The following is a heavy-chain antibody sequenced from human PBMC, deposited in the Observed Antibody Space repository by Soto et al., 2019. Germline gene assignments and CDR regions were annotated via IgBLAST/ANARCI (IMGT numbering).Heavy chain of an antibody. V-gene: IGHV1-18*01. CDR2: ISAYNGNT. CDR3: GREEERSLIGVCRH. Sequence: ASVKVSCKASGYTFTSYGISWVRQAPGQGLEWMGWISAYNGNTNYAQKLQGSGTMTTDTSTSTAYMELRSMRSDDTALYYCGREEERSLIGVCRHWGQGTLVTVSS. CDR1: GYTFTSYG. D-gene: IGHD2-8*01. J-gene: IGHJ4*02.